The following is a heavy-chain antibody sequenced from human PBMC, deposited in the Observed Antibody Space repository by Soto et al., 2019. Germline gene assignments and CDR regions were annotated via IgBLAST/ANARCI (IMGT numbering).Heavy chain of an antibody. D-gene: IGHD3-16*01. CDR2: ISPYNDYT. V-gene: IGHV1-18*01. CDR3: ARGGYYDNSWGKLSHYGLDV. Sequence: QVQLAQSANEVKKPGASVRVSCKAAGYTFIRYGIAWVRQAPGQGLEWMGWISPYNDYTVYAQKFXXRVSMTADRSTXTXYXXLRGLKSDDTAVYYCARGGYYDNSWGKLSHYGLDVWGQGTSVSVSS. J-gene: IGHJ6*02. CDR1: GYTFIRYG.